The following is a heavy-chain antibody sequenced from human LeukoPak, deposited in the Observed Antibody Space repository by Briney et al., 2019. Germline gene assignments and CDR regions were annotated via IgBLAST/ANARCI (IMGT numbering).Heavy chain of an antibody. CDR1: GFTVSNNY. CDR3: AKDAASRPGDY. Sequence: GGSLRLSCAVSGFTVSNNYMSWVRQAPGKGLEWVSGSGSGGNTYYADSVKGRFTISRDNSKSTLYLHMNSLRAEDTAVYYCAKDAASRPGDYWGQGTLVTVSS. D-gene: IGHD6-13*01. J-gene: IGHJ4*02. CDR2: SGSGGNT. V-gene: IGHV3-53*01.